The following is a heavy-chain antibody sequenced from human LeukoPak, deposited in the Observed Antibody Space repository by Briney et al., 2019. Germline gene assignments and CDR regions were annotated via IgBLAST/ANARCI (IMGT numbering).Heavy chain of an antibody. V-gene: IGHV3-33*01. CDR2: IWYDGSNK. CDR1: GFTFSSYG. CDR3: ARVVKVGDWPAIDY. Sequence: GGSLRLSCAASGFTFSSYGMHWVRQAPGKGLEWVAVIWYDGSNKYYADSVKGRFTISRDNSKNTLYLQMNSLRAEETAVYYCARVVKVGDWPAIDYWGQGTLVTVSS. J-gene: IGHJ4*02. D-gene: IGHD2/OR15-2a*01.